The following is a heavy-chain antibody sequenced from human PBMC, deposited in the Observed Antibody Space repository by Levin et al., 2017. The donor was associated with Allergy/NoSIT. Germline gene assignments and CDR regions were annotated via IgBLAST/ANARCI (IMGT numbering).Heavy chain of an antibody. CDR1: GFTISGYW. D-gene: IGHD4-17*01. CDR3: ARVFDGDYGYDY. Sequence: LSLTCAASGFTISGYWMHWVRQGPGKGMVWAARINSDGSRASYADSVKGRFTISRDNAKNTLSLQMNSLRAEDTAVYYCARVFDGDYGYDYWGQGTLVTVSS. CDR2: INSDGSRA. V-gene: IGHV3-74*01. J-gene: IGHJ4*02.